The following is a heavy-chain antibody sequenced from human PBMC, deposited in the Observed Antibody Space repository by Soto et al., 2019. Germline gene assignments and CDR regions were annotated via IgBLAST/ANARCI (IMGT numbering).Heavy chain of an antibody. D-gene: IGHD3-9*01. Sequence: EVQLLESGGGLVQPGGSLRLSCAASGFTFSSYAMSWVRQAPGKGLEWVSAISGSGGSTYYADSVKGRFTISRDNYKNTLYLQMNSLRAEDTAVYYCAKDEFYDILTGYYSGDAFDIWGQGTMVTVSS. J-gene: IGHJ3*02. CDR2: ISGSGGST. CDR1: GFTFSSYA. V-gene: IGHV3-23*01. CDR3: AKDEFYDILTGYYSGDAFDI.